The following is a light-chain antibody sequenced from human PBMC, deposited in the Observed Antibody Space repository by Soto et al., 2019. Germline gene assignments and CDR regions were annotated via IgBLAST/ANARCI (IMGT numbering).Light chain of an antibody. J-gene: IGLJ2*01. V-gene: IGLV4-69*01. CDR1: SGHSNYA. CDR3: QTWGTYVV. CDR2: LNSDGSH. Sequence: QPVLTQSPSASASLGASVKLTCILSSGHSNYAIAWHQQQPEKGPRYLMKLNSDGSHSKADGIPDRFSGSSSGAERYLTISSLQSEDEADYYCQTWGTYVVFGGGTQLTVL.